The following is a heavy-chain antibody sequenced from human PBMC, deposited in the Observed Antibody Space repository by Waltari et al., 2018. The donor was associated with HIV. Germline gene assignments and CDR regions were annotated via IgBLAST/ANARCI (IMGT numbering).Heavy chain of an antibody. Sequence: QVQLQQWGAGLLKPSETLSLTCALYGGSFSRDYWNWIRQPPGKGLEWIGEIQHSGSANYNPSLKSRVTNSIDTSKRQFSLKLNSVTAADTAVYYCARGLLASFWSGYSKLYDYYYAMDVWGQGTTVTVSS. CDR3: ARGLLASFWSGYSKLYDYYYAMDV. CDR1: GGSFSRDY. CDR2: IQHSGSA. D-gene: IGHD3-3*01. J-gene: IGHJ6*02. V-gene: IGHV4-34*01.